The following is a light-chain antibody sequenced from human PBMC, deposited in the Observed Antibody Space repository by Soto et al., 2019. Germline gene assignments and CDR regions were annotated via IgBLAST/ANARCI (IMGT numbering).Light chain of an antibody. CDR2: GAS. V-gene: IGKV3-20*01. CDR3: QQYGSSPYT. CDR1: QSVSSSY. J-gene: IGKJ2*01. Sequence: EIVLTQSPGTLSLSPGERATLSCRASQSVSSSYLAWYQQKPGQTPRLLIYGASTRVTGMPDRFSGSGSGTDFTLTISRLEPEDFAVYYWQQYGSSPYTFGQGTKVEIK.